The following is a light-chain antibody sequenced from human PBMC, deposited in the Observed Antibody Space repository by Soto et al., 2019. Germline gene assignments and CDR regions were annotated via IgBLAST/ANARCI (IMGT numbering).Light chain of an antibody. CDR2: STS. CDR1: QTISSY. J-gene: IGKJ4*01. V-gene: IGKV1-39*01. CDR3: QQSYSTPLT. Sequence: DIQMTQSPSSLSASVGDRVTITCRASQTISSYLNWYQQKPGKAPNLLIYSTSNLQSGVPSRFSGSRSGTDFTLTISSLQPEDFATYYCQQSYSTPLTFGGGTKVEIK.